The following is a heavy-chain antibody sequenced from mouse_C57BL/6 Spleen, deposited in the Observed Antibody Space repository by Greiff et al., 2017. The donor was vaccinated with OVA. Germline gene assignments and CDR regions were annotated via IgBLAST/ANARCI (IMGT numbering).Heavy chain of an antibody. CDR2: INYDGSST. CDR1: GFTFSDYY. D-gene: IGHD2-3*01. CDR3: AREDDGYYVYFDV. Sequence: EVMLVESEGGLVQPGSSMKLSCTASGFTFSDYYMAWVRQVPEKGLEWVANINYDGSSTYYLDSLKSRFIISRDNAKNILYLQMSSLKSEDTATYYCAREDDGYYVYFDVWGTGTTVTVSS. V-gene: IGHV5-16*01. J-gene: IGHJ1*03.